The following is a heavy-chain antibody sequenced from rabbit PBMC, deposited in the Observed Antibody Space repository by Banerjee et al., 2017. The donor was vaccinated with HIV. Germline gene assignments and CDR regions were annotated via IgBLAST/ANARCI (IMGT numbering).Heavy chain of an antibody. Sequence: QEQLEESGGDLVKPEGSLTLTCTASGFDFSSYGVSWVRQAPGKGLEWIGYIDPVFGSTYYASWVNGRFTISKTSSTTVTLQMTSLTAADTATYFCARDLAGVIGWNFNLWGPGTLVTVS. CDR1: GFDFSSYG. V-gene: IGHV1S45*01. CDR2: IDPVFGST. J-gene: IGHJ4*01. CDR3: ARDLAGVIGWNFNL. D-gene: IGHD4-1*01.